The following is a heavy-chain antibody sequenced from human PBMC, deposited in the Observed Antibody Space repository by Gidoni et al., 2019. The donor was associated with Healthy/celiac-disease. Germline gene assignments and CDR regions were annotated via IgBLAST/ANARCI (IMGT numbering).Heavy chain of an antibody. CDR3: AKVWEWLQLQGYFDY. CDR2: RSYDGSNK. J-gene: IGHJ4*02. Sequence: QVTRVESGGGVVQPARSLRLSCAASGFTLGSYGMHRVRQAPGKGWEWVAVRSYDGSNKCYADSVKGRFTTARNNSKNTLYLQMNSLRAEDTAGYYCAKVWEWLQLQGYFDYWGQGTLVTVSS. D-gene: IGHD5-12*01. V-gene: IGHV3-30*18. CDR1: GFTLGSYG.